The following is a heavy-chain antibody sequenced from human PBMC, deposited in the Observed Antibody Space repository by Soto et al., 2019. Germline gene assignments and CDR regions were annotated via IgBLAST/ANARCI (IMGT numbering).Heavy chain of an antibody. CDR3: AREGSLFYY. CDR1: GFTFSGYW. V-gene: IGHV3-7*05. J-gene: IGHJ4*02. CDR2: IKQDGGEK. Sequence: HPGGSLRLSCTASGFTFSGYWMSWVRQAPGKGLEWVANIKQDGGEKFYVDSVKGRFTISRDNTKNSLYLRMNSLRAEDTSVYYCAREGSLFYYRAQRTQVTVS.